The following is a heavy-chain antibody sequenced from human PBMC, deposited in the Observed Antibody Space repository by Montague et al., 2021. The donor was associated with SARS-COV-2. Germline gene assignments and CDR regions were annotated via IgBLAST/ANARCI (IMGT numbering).Heavy chain of an antibody. D-gene: IGHD1-26*01. J-gene: IGHJ4*02. CDR1: GDSITYFY. V-gene: IGHV4-59*08. CDR3: ARRRQYTQGETFFDS. CDR2: IYSRGST. Sequence: SETLSLTCSVSGDSITYFYWSWIRQAPGKGLEWTGHIYSRGSTKYNPSFESRVTISADTSTNHFSLNLRSVTAADTAVDFCARRRQYTQGETFFDSWGQGTLVTVSS.